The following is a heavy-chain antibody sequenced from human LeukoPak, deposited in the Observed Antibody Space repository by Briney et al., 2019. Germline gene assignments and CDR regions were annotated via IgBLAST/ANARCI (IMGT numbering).Heavy chain of an antibody. CDR3: ARGRGTAAMYYYYYGMDV. D-gene: IGHD2-2*01. CDR1: GFTFSSYA. J-gene: IGHJ6*02. V-gene: IGHV3-30-3*01. Sequence: GGSLRLSCAASGFTFSSYAMGWVRQAPGKRLEWVAVISYDGSNKYYADSVKGRFTISRDNSKNTLYLQMSSLRAEDTAVYYCARGRGTAAMYYYYYGMDVWGQGTTVTVSS. CDR2: ISYDGSNK.